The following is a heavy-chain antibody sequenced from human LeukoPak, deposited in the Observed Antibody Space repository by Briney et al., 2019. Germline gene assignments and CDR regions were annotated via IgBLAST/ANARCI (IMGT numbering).Heavy chain of an antibody. CDR1: GYTFTGYY. V-gene: IGHV1-2*02. CDR3: ACSFFYQYYYDSSGYADAFDI. Sequence: ASVKVSCKASGYTFTGYYMHWVRQAPGQGLEWMGWINPNSGGTNYAQKFQGRVTMTRDTSISTAYMELSRLRSDDTAVYYCACSFFYQYYYDSSGYADAFDIWGQGTMVTVSS. D-gene: IGHD3-22*01. CDR2: INPNSGGT. J-gene: IGHJ3*02.